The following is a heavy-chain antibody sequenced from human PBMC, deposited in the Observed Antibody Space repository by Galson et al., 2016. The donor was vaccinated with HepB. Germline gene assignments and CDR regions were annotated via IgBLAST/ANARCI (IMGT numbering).Heavy chain of an antibody. CDR1: GFTFSSYA. D-gene: IGHD3-10*01. CDR3: ARGRYFPGRGSVCFGELDY. CDR2: IWYDGSNK. Sequence: SLRLSCAASGFTFSSYAMHWVRQAPGKGLEWVAVIWYDGSNKYYADSVKGQFTISRDNSKNTLYLQMNSLRVEDTAVYYCARGRYFPGRGSVCFGELDYWGQGTLVTVSS. V-gene: IGHV3-30-3*01. J-gene: IGHJ4*02.